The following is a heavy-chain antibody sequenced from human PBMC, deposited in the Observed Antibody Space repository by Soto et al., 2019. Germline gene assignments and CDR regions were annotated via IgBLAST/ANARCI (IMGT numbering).Heavy chain of an antibody. CDR2: IKQDGSEK. CDR1: GFTFSSYW. J-gene: IGHJ4*02. V-gene: IGHV3-7*01. CDR3: AREQLQVVIPDY. D-gene: IGHD6-13*01. Sequence: EVQLVESGGGLVQPGGSLRLSCAASGFTFSSYWMNWVRQAPGKGLEWVANIKQDGSEKYYVDSVKGRFTISRDNTKNSLYLQVNSLRAEDTAVYYWAREQLQVVIPDYWGQGTLVTVSS.